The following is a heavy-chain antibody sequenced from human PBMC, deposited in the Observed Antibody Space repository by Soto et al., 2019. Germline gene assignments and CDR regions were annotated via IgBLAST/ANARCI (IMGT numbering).Heavy chain of an antibody. J-gene: IGHJ6*02. V-gene: IGHV3-23*01. CDR3: AKSLTTIVVVPAALQKSSYYYGMDV. CDR2: ISGSGGST. D-gene: IGHD2-2*01. CDR1: GFTFSSYA. Sequence: GESLKISCAASGFTFSSYAMSWVRQAPGKGLEWVSAISGSGGSTYYADSVKGRFTISRDNSKNTLYLQMNSLRAEDTAVYYCAKSLTTIVVVPAALQKSSYYYGMDVWGQGTTVTVSS.